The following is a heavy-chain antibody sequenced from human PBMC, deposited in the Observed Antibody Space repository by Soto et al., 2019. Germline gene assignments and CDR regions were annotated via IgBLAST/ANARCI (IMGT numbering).Heavy chain of an antibody. CDR3: ARVTMVIRDSDHFGVDV. CDR2: IYYSGST. CDR1: GGSISSGDYY. V-gene: IGHV4-30-4*01. J-gene: IGHJ6*02. Sequence: SETLSLTCTVSGGSISSGDYYWSWIRQPPGKGLEWIGYIYYSGSTYYNPSLKSRVTISVDTSKNQVSLKLTSVTAADTAVYFCARVTMVIRDSDHFGVDVWGHGTTVTVSS. D-gene: IGHD4-17*01.